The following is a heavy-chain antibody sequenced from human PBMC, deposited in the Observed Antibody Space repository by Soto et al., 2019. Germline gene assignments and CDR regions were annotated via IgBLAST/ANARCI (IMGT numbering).Heavy chain of an antibody. CDR2: INPNSGGT. Sequence: ASVKVSCKASGYTFTGYYMHWVRQAPGQGLEWMGWINPNSGGTNYAQKFQGRVTMTRDTSISTAYMELSRLRSDDTAVYYCAREVPHRRLLWFGPRNWFDPWGQGTLVTVSS. CDR1: GYTFTGYY. CDR3: AREVPHRRLLWFGPRNWFDP. V-gene: IGHV1-2*02. D-gene: IGHD3-10*01. J-gene: IGHJ5*02.